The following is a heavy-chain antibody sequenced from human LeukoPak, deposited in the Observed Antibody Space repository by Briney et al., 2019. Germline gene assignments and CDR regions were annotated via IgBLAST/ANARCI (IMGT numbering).Heavy chain of an antibody. CDR1: GGTFSSYA. CDR2: ISYDGSNK. J-gene: IGHJ4*02. D-gene: IGHD1-26*01. CDR3: ARPPPIISGSYFGGVDY. V-gene: IGHV3-30-3*01. Sequence: GASVKVSCKASGGTFSSYAMHWVRQAPGKGLEWVAVISYDGSNKYYADSVKGRFTISRDNSKNTLYLQMNSLRAEDTAVYYCARPPPIISGSYFGGVDYWGQGTLVTVSS.